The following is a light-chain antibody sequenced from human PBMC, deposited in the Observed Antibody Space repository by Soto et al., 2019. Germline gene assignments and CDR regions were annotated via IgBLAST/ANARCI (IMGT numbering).Light chain of an antibody. CDR2: AAS. V-gene: IGKV1-12*01. J-gene: IGKJ4*01. CDR3: HKANSFLLT. Sequence: DIQMTQSPSSVSASVGDRVTITCRASQGISSWLAWYQQKPGKAPRLLIYAASSLQSGVPSRFSGSGSGTDCTYTIISLQREAFATNYWHKANSFLLTFGGGTKVEVK. CDR1: QGISSW.